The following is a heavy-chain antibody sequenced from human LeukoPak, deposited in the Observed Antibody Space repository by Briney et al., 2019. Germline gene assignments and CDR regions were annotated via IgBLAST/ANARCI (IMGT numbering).Heavy chain of an antibody. V-gene: IGHV4-59*08. D-gene: IGHD2-15*01. CDR3: ARFVSLGSLDY. CDR1: GGSISSYY. CDR2: IYYSGST. Sequence: PPQTLSLTCTVSGGSISSYYWSWIRQPPGKGLEWIGYIYYSGSTNYNPSLKSRVTISVDTSKNQFSLKLSSVTAADTAVYYCARFVSLGSLDYWGQGTLVTVSS. J-gene: IGHJ4*02.